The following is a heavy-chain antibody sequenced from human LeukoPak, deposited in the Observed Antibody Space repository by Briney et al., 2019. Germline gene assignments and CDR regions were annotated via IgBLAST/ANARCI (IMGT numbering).Heavy chain of an antibody. CDR3: ARDSVVVPAAAYYYYMDV. Sequence: ASVKVSCKATGYTFTSYGITWVRQPPGQGLEWMGWISSYNGNTNYAQKLQGRVTMTKDTSTSTAYMELRSLRSDDTAVYYCARDSVVVPAAAYYYYMDVWGKGTTVTVSS. CDR2: ISSYNGNT. V-gene: IGHV1-18*01. D-gene: IGHD2-2*01. J-gene: IGHJ6*03. CDR1: GYTFTSYG.